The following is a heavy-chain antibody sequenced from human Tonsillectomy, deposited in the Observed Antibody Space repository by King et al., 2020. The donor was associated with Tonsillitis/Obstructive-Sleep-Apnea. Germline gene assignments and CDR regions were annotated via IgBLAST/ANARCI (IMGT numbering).Heavy chain of an antibody. CDR1: GGSISSVGYY. V-gene: IGHV4-31*03. D-gene: IGHD3-22*01. CDR3: ARVPSPYYYDSSGYPFDY. J-gene: IGHJ4*02. CDR2: IYYSGST. Sequence: VQLQESGPGLVKPSQTLSLTCTVSGGSISSVGYYWSWIRQHPGKGLEWIGYIYYSGSTYYNPSLKSRVTISVDTSKNQFSLKLGSVSAADTAVYYCARVPSPYYYDSSGYPFDYWGQGTLVTVSS.